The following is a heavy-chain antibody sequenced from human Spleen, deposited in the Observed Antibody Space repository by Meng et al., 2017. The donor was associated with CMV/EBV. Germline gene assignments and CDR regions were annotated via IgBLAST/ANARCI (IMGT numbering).Heavy chain of an antibody. CDR1: T. D-gene: IGHD2-2*02. V-gene: IGHV1-69*02. CDR3: ASLFCSNDTCYTERLAWFDP. CDR2: IIPIFGIV. Sequence: TVTWVRQAPGQGLEWMGKIIPIFGIVDYAQKFQGRIRFTADKSTSTAYMELSSLRSEDTAVYYCASLFCSNDTCYTERLAWFDPWGQGTLVTVSS. J-gene: IGHJ5*02.